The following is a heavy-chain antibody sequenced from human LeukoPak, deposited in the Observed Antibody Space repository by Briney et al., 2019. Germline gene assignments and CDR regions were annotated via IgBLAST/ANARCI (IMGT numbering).Heavy chain of an antibody. CDR1: GFTFSSYG. J-gene: IGHJ6*02. CDR3: AKDSTTTVLYYYYGMDV. V-gene: IGHV3-30*18. Sequence: PGRSLRLSCAASGFTFSSYGMHWVRQAPGKGLEWVAVISYDGSNKYYADSVKGRFTISRDNSKNTLYLQMNSLRAEDTAVYYCAKDSTTTVLYYYYGMDVWGQGTTVTVSS. D-gene: IGHD4-17*01. CDR2: ISYDGSNK.